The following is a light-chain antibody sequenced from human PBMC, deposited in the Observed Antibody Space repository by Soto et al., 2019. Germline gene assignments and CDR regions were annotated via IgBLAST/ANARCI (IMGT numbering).Light chain of an antibody. J-gene: IGLJ1*01. Sequence: QSVLTQPASVSGSPGQSITISCTGTSSDVGSYNLVSWYQQHPGKAPKLMIYEGSKRHSGVSNRFSGSKSGNTASLTISGLQAEDEADYYCCSYAGSSTYVFGTGTQLTVL. CDR1: SSDVGSYNL. CDR3: CSYAGSSTYV. V-gene: IGLV2-23*01. CDR2: EGS.